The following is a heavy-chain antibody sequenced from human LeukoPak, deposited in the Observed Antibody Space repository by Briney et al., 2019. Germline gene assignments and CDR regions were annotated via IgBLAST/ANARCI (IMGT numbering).Heavy chain of an antibody. CDR1: GFTFSSYS. D-gene: IGHD6-13*01. CDR2: IGGSSTSL. CDR3: ARDRYSFFDY. J-gene: IGHJ4*02. Sequence: GGSLRLSCAASGFTFSSYSMNWVRQAPGEGLEWVSSIGGSSTSLYYADSLKGRFTISRDNAKNSLYLQLNSLRAEDTAVYYCARDRYSFFDYWGQGTLVTVSS. V-gene: IGHV3-21*04.